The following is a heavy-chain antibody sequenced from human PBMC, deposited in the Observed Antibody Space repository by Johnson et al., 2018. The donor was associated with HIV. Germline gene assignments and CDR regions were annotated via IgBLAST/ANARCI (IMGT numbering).Heavy chain of an antibody. Sequence: VQLVESGGGVVQPGRSLRLSCTASGFTFSSYAMHWVRQAPGKGLAWVAVISYDGSNKYYADSVKGRFTISRDNSKNTLYLQMNSVRAEDTAVYYCARGLGSRSAFDIWGQGTMVTVSS. CDR1: GFTFSSYA. V-gene: IGHV3-30-3*02. CDR2: ISYDGSNK. D-gene: IGHD2-2*01. J-gene: IGHJ3*02. CDR3: ARGLGSRSAFDI.